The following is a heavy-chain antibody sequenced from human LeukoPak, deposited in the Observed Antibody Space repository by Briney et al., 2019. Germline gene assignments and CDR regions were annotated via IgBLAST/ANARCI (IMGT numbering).Heavy chain of an antibody. D-gene: IGHD3-22*01. V-gene: IGHV4-38-2*02. J-gene: IGHJ4*02. CDR2: IYHSGST. Sequence: SETLSLTCTVSGYSISSGYYWGWIRQPPGKGLEWIGSIYHSGSTYYNPSLKSRVTISVDTSKNQFSLKLSSVTAADTAVYYCARLGYYDSSGYYLDYWGQGTLVTVSS. CDR1: GYSISSGYY. CDR3: ARLGYYDSSGYYLDY.